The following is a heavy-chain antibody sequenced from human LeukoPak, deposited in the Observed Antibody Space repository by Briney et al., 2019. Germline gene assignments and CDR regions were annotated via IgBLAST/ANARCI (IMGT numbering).Heavy chain of an antibody. CDR2: IKPDGSEK. D-gene: IGHD2-2*01. V-gene: IGHV3-7*02. CDR1: LVTPCTYW. Sequence: GGSLRLSCAPSLVTPCTYWMSCVREAPGKGVEWGANIKPDGSEKYSMDSVKGRVTISRDNAKNSLYLQMNSLRAEDTAVYYCARCHCSSTSGYAEGIFDYWGQGTLVTVSS. J-gene: IGHJ4*02. CDR3: ARCHCSSTSGYAEGIFDY.